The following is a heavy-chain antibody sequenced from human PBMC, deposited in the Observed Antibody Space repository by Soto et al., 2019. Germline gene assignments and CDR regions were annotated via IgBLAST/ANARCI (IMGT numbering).Heavy chain of an antibody. D-gene: IGHD6-6*01. V-gene: IGHV3-33*01. Sequence: GGSLRLSCAASGFTFSSYGMHWVRQAPGKGLEWVAVIWYDGSNKYYADSVKGRFTISRDNSKNTLYLQMNSLRAEDTAVYYCARPNSDMAAVPNYFDYWGQGTLVTVSS. J-gene: IGHJ4*02. CDR1: GFTFSSYG. CDR3: ARPNSDMAAVPNYFDY. CDR2: IWYDGSNK.